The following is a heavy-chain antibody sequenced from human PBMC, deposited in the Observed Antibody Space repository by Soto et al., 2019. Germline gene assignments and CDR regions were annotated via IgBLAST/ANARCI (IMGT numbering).Heavy chain of an antibody. V-gene: IGHV3-72*01. J-gene: IGHJ4*02. CDR3: ASNPGRY. CDR1: GFTFSDHY. D-gene: IGHD3-10*01. CDR2: TRNKANSYTT. Sequence: EVQLVESGGGLVQPGGSLRLSCAASGFTFSDHYMDWVRQAPGKGLEWVGRTRNKANSYTTEYAASVKGRFTISRDDSKNSLYLQMNSLKTEDTAVYYCASNPGRYWGQGTLVTVSS.